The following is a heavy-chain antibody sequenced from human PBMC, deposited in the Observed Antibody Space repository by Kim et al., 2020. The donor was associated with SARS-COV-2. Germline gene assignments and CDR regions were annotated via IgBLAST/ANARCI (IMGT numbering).Heavy chain of an antibody. CDR2: IIPILGIA. CDR1: GGTFSSYA. V-gene: IGHV1-69*04. J-gene: IGHJ4*02. CDR3: ASSWLHYYDSSGPTPFDY. Sequence: SVKVSCKASGGTFSSYAISWVRQAPGQGLEWMGRIIPILGIANYAQKFQGRVTITADKSTSTAYMELSSLRSEDTAVYYCASSWLHYYDSSGPTPFDYWGQGTLVTVSS. D-gene: IGHD3-22*01.